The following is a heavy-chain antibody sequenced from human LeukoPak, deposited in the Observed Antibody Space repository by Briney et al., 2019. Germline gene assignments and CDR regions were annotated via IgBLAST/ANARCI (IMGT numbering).Heavy chain of an antibody. V-gene: IGHV3-23*01. CDR1: GFTFSINA. CDR3: AKVGIVVAGDFYDY. D-gene: IGHD3-22*01. J-gene: IGHJ4*02. Sequence: GGSLRLSXATSGFTFSINAMSWVRQAPGKGLEWVSVISDGGHTTHYADSVKGRFTISRDNSKNTLYLQMNSLRAEDTATYYCAKVGIVVAGDFYDYWGQGTLVTVPS. CDR2: ISDGGHTT.